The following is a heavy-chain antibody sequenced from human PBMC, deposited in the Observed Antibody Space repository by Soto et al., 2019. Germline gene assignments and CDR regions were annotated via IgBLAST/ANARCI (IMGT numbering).Heavy chain of an antibody. V-gene: IGHV4-39*01. CDR3: ARHDFYYYDSSGYYFDY. CDR2: IYYSGST. D-gene: IGHD3-22*01. J-gene: IGHJ4*02. CDR1: GGSISSSSYY. Sequence: QLQLQESGPGLVKPSETLSLTCTVSGGSISSSSYYWGWIRQPPGKGLEWIGSIYYSGSTYYNPSLKSRVTISVDTSKNQFSLKLSSVTAADTAVYYCARHDFYYYDSSGYYFDYWGQGTLVTVSS.